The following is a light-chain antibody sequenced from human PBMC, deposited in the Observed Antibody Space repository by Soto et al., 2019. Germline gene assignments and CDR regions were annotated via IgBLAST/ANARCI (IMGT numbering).Light chain of an antibody. CDR2: DVT. V-gene: IGLV2-14*01. CDR3: SSYTTNITPVV. J-gene: IGLJ2*01. CDR1: SSDVGGYNF. Sequence: QSVLTQPRSVSGSPGQSVTISCTGTSSDVGGYNFVSWYQQHPGKAPRLMVFDVTNRPSGVSNRFSGSKSGNTASLTISGLQAEDEADYYFSSYTTNITPVVFGGGTKLTVL.